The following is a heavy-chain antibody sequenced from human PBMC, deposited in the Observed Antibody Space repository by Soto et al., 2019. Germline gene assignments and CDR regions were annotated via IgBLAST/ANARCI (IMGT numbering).Heavy chain of an antibody. CDR3: VRTSLVVAAATPEDY. CDR1: GFTFSSYW. J-gene: IGHJ4*02. CDR2: INSDGSST. Sequence: EVQLVESGGGLVPPGGSLRLSCAASGFTFSSYWMHWVRQAPGKGLVWVSRINSDGSSTSYADSVKGRFTISRENAKNTPYLQMNSLRAEDTAVYYCVRTSLVVAAATPEDYWGQGTLVTVSS. D-gene: IGHD2-15*01. V-gene: IGHV3-74*01.